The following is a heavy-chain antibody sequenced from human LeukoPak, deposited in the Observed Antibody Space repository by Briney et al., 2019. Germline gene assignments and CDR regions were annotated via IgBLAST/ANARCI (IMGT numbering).Heavy chain of an antibody. CDR2: ISGSGVNT. CDR1: GFTFSSYV. V-gene: IGHV3-23*01. Sequence: PGGSLRLSCAASGFTFSSYVMSWVRQAPGKGLEWVSVISGSGVNTYYADSVKGRFTISRDNSKNTVYLHMNSLRAEDTAVYYCVKAPVTSCRGAFCYPFDYWGQGTLVTVSS. D-gene: IGHD2-15*01. CDR3: VKAPVTSCRGAFCYPFDY. J-gene: IGHJ4*02.